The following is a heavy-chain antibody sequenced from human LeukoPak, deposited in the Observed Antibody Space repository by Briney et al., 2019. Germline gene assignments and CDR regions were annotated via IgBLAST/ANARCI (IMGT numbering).Heavy chain of an antibody. Sequence: HPGGSLRLSCAASGFTVSSNYMSWVRQAPGKVLEWVSVIYSGGSTYYADSVKGRFTISRDNSKNTLYLQMNSLRAEDTAVYYCARDGPRYDLDYYYGMDVWGQGTTVTVSS. CDR3: ARDGPRYDLDYYYGMDV. CDR1: GFTVSSNY. V-gene: IGHV3-53*01. CDR2: IYSGGST. J-gene: IGHJ6*02. D-gene: IGHD3-3*01.